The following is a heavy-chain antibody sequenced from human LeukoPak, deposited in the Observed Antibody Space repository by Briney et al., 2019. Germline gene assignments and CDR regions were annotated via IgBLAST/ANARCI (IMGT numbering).Heavy chain of an antibody. V-gene: IGHV4-34*01. Sequence: SETLSLTCAVYGGSFSGYYWSWIREPPGKGLEWIGEINHSGSTNYNPSLKSRVTISVDTSKNQFSLKLSSVTAADTAVYYCAGLFDYGDSHYYYYYMDVWGKGTTVTVSS. CDR2: INHSGST. J-gene: IGHJ6*03. CDR3: AGLFDYGDSHYYYYYMDV. D-gene: IGHD4-17*01. CDR1: GGSFSGYY.